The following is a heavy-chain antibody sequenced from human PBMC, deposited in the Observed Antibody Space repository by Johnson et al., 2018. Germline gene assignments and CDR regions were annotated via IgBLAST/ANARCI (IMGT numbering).Heavy chain of an antibody. D-gene: IGHD3-10*01. CDR3: ASSRPVWLGDLDAFDI. V-gene: IGHV1-8*01. Sequence: QVQLVQSGAEVKKPGASVKVSCKASGYTFTSYDINWVRQATGQGLEWMGWMNPNSGNTGYAQKFQGRVTMTRNTSISTADMGRSSLSSEDTAVYYCASSRPVWLGDLDAFDIWGQGTMVTVSS. CDR2: MNPNSGNT. CDR1: GYTFTSYD. J-gene: IGHJ3*02.